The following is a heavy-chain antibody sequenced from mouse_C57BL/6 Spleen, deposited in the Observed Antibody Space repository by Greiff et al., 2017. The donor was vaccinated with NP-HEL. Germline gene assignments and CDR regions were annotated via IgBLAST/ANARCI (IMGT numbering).Heavy chain of an antibody. CDR1: GYAFSSSW. J-gene: IGHJ4*01. Sequence: VKLQQSGPELVKPGASVKISCKASGYAFSSSWMNWVKQRPGKGLEWIGRIYPGDGDTNYNGKFKGKATLTADKSSSTAYMQLSSLTSEDSAVYFCARFSLYYSNSMDYWGQGTSVTVSS. D-gene: IGHD2-5*01. CDR2: IYPGDGDT. CDR3: ARFSLYYSNSMDY. V-gene: IGHV1-82*01.